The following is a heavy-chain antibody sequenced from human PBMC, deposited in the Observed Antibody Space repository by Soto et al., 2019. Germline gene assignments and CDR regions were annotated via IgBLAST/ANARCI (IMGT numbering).Heavy chain of an antibody. V-gene: IGHV4-31*03. J-gene: IGHJ4*02. CDR2: IFYSGTT. Sequence: QVQLQQSGPGLVKPSQTLSLTCTVSGDSVNSGRYYWHWIRQLPGKGLEWLGYIFYSGTTHSNPSLMSRVTISLYTSKNDLSLQLTSVTVADTAVYFCARGWLRVTGTYDSWGQGTLVTVSS. CDR3: ARGWLRVTGTYDS. CDR1: GDSVNSGRYY. D-gene: IGHD1-1*01.